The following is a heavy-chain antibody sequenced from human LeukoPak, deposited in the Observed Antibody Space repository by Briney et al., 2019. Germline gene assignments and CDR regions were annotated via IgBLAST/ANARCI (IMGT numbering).Heavy chain of an antibody. J-gene: IGHJ6*02. CDR2: INPGSGGT. D-gene: IGHD3-3*01. CDR1: GYTFTGHY. Sequence: ASVKVSCKASGYTFTGHYIHWVRQAPGQGLEWMGWINPGSGGTMYAQKFQGRVSLTRDTSISTAYMDLNSLTSDDTAVYHRARDGFGVTSSKDGMDVWGQGTAVTVSS. V-gene: IGHV1-2*02. CDR3: ARDGFGVTSSKDGMDV.